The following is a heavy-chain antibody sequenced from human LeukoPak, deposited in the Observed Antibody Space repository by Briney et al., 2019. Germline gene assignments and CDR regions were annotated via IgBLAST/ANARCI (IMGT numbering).Heavy chain of an antibody. Sequence: GGSLRLSCAASGFAFSSFGMSWVRQAPGKGLEWVSAMSGSGGSTYYADSVKGRFTISRDNAKNTLYLQMNSLRAEDTAVYYCAKARMNYYDSSGSNGADYWGQGTLVTVSS. CDR3: AKARMNYYDSSGSNGADY. CDR1: GFAFSSFG. V-gene: IGHV3-23*01. D-gene: IGHD3-22*01. J-gene: IGHJ4*02. CDR2: MSGSGGST.